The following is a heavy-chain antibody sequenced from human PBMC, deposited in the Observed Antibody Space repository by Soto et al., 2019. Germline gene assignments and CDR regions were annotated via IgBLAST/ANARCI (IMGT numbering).Heavy chain of an antibody. J-gene: IGHJ5*02. CDR2: INHSGST. CDR3: ARGHSYYDSSGYPQGNWFDP. V-gene: IGHV4-34*01. CDR1: GGSFSGYY. Sequence: SETLSLTCADYGGSFSGYYWSWIRQPPGKGLEWIGEINHSGSTNYNPSLKSRVTISVDTSKNQFSLKLSSVTAADTAVYYCARGHSYYDSSGYPQGNWFDPWGQGTLVTVSS. D-gene: IGHD3-22*01.